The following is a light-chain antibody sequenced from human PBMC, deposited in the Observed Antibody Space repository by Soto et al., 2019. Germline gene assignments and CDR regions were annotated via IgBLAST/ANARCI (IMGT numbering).Light chain of an antibody. CDR3: MQGLQTPTT. CDR2: MGS. Sequence: DIVMSQSPLSLPVTPGEPASISCRSSQSLLHSNGQTYLDWYLQKPGQSPQLLIYMGSNRASGVPDRFSGSGSGTDFTLKISRVEAEDVGVYYCMQGLQTPTTFGGGTKVQIK. CDR1: QSLLHSNGQTY. J-gene: IGKJ4*01. V-gene: IGKV2-28*01.